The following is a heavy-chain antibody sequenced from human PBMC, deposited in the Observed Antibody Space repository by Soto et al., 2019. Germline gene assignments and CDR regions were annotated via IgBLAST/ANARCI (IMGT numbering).Heavy chain of an antibody. J-gene: IGHJ5*02. D-gene: IGHD2-2*01. CDR1: GHTFTGYY. CDR3: ASGKAIDAEIYNGFDP. V-gene: IGHV1-2*02. Sequence: QVQPVQSGAEVKKPGASVKISCKASGHTFTGYYIHWVRQSPGQGLEWMGWINHNSGGTDYGQKFQGRVTMTRDTSISTVYMELTRLRSAATAVYYGASGKAIDAEIYNGFDPWGQGTLVTVSS. CDR2: INHNSGGT.